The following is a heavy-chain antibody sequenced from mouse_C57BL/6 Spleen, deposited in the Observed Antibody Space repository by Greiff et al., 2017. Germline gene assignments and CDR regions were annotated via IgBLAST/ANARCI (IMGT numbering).Heavy chain of an antibody. CDR3: TRDRYSNYAMDY. Sequence: EVKLVESGEGLVKPGGSLKLSCAASGFTFSSYALSWVRQTPEKRLEWVAYISSGGDYIYYADTVKGRFTISRDNARNTLYLPMSSLKSEDTTMYYCTRDRYSNYAMDYWGQGTSVTVSS. V-gene: IGHV5-9-1*02. D-gene: IGHD2-5*01. CDR1: GFTFSSYA. CDR2: ISSGGDYI. J-gene: IGHJ4*01.